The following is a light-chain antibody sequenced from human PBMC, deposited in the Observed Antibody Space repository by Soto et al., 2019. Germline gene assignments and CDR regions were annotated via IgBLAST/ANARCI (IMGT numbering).Light chain of an antibody. J-gene: IGKJ4*01. CDR3: QQYYSYPRT. CDR1: QGISSY. Sequence: AIRMTQSPSSLSASTGDRVTITCRASQGISSYLAWYQQKPGKAPKLLIYAASTLQSGVPSRFSGSGSGTDFTFTISCLQSEDFATYYCQQYYSYPRTFGGGTKVEIK. V-gene: IGKV1-8*01. CDR2: AAS.